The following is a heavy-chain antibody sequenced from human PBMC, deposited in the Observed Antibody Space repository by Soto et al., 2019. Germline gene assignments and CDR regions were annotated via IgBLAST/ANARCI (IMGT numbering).Heavy chain of an antibody. CDR3: ARVNIRLWPPGRSYYFDY. Sequence: PSETLSLTCTFSGGSISSYYWSWIRQPPGKGLEWIGYIYYSGSTNYNPSLKSRVTISVDTSKNQFSLKLSSVTAADTAVYYCARVNIRLWPPGRSYYFDYWGQGTLVTVSS. CDR1: GGSISSYY. CDR2: IYYSGST. J-gene: IGHJ4*02. D-gene: IGHD5-18*01. V-gene: IGHV4-59*01.